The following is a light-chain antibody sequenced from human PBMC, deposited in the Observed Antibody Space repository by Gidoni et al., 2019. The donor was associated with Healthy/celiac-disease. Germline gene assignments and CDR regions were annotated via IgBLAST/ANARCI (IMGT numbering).Light chain of an antibody. J-gene: IGLJ1*01. CDR1: SSNIGSNT. CDR2: SNY. Sequence: QSVLTQPPSASGTPGQRVTISCSGSSSNIGSNTVNWYQQLPGTAPKLLLYSNYQRPSGVPDRFSGSKSGTSASLAISGLQSEDEADYYCAAWDDSLNGYYVFGTGTKVTVL. CDR3: AAWDDSLNGYYV. V-gene: IGLV1-44*01.